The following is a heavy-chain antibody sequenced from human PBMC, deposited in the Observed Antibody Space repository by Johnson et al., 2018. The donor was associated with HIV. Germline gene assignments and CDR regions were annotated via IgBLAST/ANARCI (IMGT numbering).Heavy chain of an antibody. CDR1: GFTFDDYG. V-gene: IGHV3-20*04. Sequence: MQLVESGGGVVRPGGSLRLSCAASGFTFDDYGMSWVRQVPGKGLEWVSGIYWNGGCTGYADSVKGRFTISRDNSKNTLYLQMNSLRDEDAAVYYCAKDVGDGYNRWGAFDFWGQGTLVTVSS. CDR2: IYWNGGCT. CDR3: AKDVGDGYNRWGAFDF. J-gene: IGHJ3*01. D-gene: IGHD5-24*01.